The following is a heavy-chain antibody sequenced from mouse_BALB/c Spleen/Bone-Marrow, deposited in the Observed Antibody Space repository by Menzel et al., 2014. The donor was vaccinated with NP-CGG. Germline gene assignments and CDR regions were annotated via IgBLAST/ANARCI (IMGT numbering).Heavy chain of an antibody. D-gene: IGHD1-1*01. CDR1: GFTFSNYW. J-gene: IGHJ2*01. V-gene: IGHV6-6*02. Sequence: EVKLMESGGGLVQPGGSMKLSCVASGFTFSNYWMNWVRQSPEKGLVWVAEIRLKSNNYATHYAESVKGRFTISRDDSKSSVYLQMNNLRAEDTGIYYCTRHYYGSSFDYWGQGTTLTVSS. CDR2: IRLKSNNYAT. CDR3: TRHYYGSSFDY.